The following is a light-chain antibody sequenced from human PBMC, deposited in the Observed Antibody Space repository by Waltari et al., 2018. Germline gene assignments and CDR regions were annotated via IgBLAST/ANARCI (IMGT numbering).Light chain of an antibody. CDR3: NSYTSSSTRV. Sequence: QSALTQPASVSGSPGQSITISCTGTNSDVGGYDYVSWYQQHPGKAPTLIIYDVSNRPSGVSNRFSCSKSGNTASLTISGLQAEDEADYYCNSYTSSSTRVFGGGTKLTVL. J-gene: IGLJ2*01. CDR2: DVS. V-gene: IGLV2-14*03. CDR1: NSDVGGYDY.